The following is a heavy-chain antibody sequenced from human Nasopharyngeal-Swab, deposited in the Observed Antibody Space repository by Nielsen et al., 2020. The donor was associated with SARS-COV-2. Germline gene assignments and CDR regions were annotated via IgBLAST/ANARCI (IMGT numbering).Heavy chain of an antibody. J-gene: IGHJ6*02. CDR3: ARDRGAYWSDYYYYGMDV. Sequence: GGSLRLSCAASGFTFSSYGMNWVRQAPGKGLEWVSSISSSNSYIYYADSAKGRFTISRDNAKNSLYLQMNSLRAEDTAVYYCARDRGAYWSDYYYYGMDVWGQGTTVTVSS. CDR1: GFTFSSYG. V-gene: IGHV3-21*01. CDR2: ISSSNSYI. D-gene: IGHD2-21*01.